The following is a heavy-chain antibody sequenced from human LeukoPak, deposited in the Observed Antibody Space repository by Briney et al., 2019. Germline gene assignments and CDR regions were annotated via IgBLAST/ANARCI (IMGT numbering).Heavy chain of an antibody. D-gene: IGHD5-18*01. CDR2: IIPIFGTA. V-gene: IGHV1-69*05. CDR3: ARAEYSYGYYFDY. CDR1: GGTFSSYA. Sequence: GASVTVSCKASGGTFSSYAITWVRQAPGQGLEWMGGIIPIFGTANYAQKFQGRVTITTDESTSTAYMELSSLRSEDTAVYYCARAEYSYGYYFDYWGQGTLVTVSS. J-gene: IGHJ4*02.